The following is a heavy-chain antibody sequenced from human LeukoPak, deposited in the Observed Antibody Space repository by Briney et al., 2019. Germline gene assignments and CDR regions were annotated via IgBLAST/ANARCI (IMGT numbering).Heavy chain of an antibody. CDR3: ASGVYDPLDY. D-gene: IGHD5/OR15-5a*01. Sequence: GGSLRLSCAASGFTFSSYSMNWVRQAPGKGLEWVSSISSSSSYIYYADSVRGRFTISRDNAKNSLYLQMSSLRAEDTAVYYCASGVYDPLDYWGQGTLVTVSS. V-gene: IGHV3-21*01. CDR2: ISSSSSYI. J-gene: IGHJ4*02. CDR1: GFTFSSYS.